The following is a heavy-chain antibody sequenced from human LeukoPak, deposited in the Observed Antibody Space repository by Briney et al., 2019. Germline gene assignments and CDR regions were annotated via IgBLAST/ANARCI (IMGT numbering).Heavy chain of an antibody. V-gene: IGHV3-30*18. Sequence: GGSLRLSCAASGFTFSSYGMHRVRQAPGKGLEWVAVISYDGSNKYYADSVKGRFTISRDNSKNTLYLQMNSLRAEDTAVYYCANQGSGWYSWGQGTLVTVSS. CDR1: GFTFSSYG. CDR3: ANQGSGWYS. J-gene: IGHJ4*02. CDR2: ISYDGSNK. D-gene: IGHD6-19*01.